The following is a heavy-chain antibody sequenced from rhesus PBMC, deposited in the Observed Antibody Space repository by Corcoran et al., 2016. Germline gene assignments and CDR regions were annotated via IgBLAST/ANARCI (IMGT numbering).Heavy chain of an antibody. CDR2: IRGSGGTT. D-gene: IGHD2-2*01. Sequence: QVQLQESGPGLVKPSETLSLTCAVSGGPLSNHSWHLIRQSPGEGLEWFGRIRGSGGTTSNNPSLKTRLTISTDTSKNQFSLKLTSVTAADTAIYYCVRMEDRTDWPGFDSWGQGVLVTVSS. V-gene: IGHV4-160*01. CDR1: GGPLSNHS. CDR3: VRMEDRTDWPGFDS. J-gene: IGHJ4*01.